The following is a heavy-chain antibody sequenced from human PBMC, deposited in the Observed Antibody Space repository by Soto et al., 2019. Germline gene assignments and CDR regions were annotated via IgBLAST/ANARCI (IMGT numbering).Heavy chain of an antibody. V-gene: IGHV4-34*01. CDR3: ARGVTMVRGVIISNFDC. D-gene: IGHD3-10*01. J-gene: IGHJ4*02. CDR1: GGSFSGYY. CDR2: INHSGST. Sequence: SETLSLTCAVYGGSFSGYYWSWIRQPPGKGLEWIGEINHSGSTNYNPSLKSRVTISVDTSKNQFSLKLSSVTAADTAVYYCARGVTMVRGVIISNFDCWGQGTLVTVSS.